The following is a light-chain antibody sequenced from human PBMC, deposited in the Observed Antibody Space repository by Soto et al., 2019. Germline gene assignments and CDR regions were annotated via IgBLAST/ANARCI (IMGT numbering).Light chain of an antibody. CDR3: XXXXXWPPT. CDR1: QSVSGN. Sequence: EIVMTQSPATLSVSPGERATLSCRASQSVSGNLAWYQQKPGQAPRLLIYGASTRATGIPARFSGSGSGTEFTLTISSLQSXXXXXXXXXXXXXWPPTFGQGTKVEIK. J-gene: IGKJ1*01. CDR2: GAS. V-gene: IGKV3D-15*01.